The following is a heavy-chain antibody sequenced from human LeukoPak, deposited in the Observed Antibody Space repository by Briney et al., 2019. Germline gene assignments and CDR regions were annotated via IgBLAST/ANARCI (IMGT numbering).Heavy chain of an antibody. CDR2: INSDGNST. V-gene: IGHV3-74*01. J-gene: IGHJ4*02. CDR1: GFIFSSYW. Sequence: PGGSLRLSCAASGFIFSSYWIHWVRQVPGKGLVWVSRINSDGNSTRYADSVKGRFTISRDNAKNTVYLQMNSLRAEDTAVYYCAREILVGQHLVAIFDYWGQGTLVTVSS. CDR3: AREILVGQHLVAIFDY. D-gene: IGHD6-13*01.